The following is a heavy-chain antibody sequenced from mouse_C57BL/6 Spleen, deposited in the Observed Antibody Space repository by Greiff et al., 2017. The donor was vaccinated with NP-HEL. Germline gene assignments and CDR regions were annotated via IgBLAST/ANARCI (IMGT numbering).Heavy chain of an antibody. CDR3: ARGTLGQGYFDY. CDR2: INPNNGGT. CDR1: GYTFTDYN. D-gene: IGHD4-1*01. J-gene: IGHJ2*01. V-gene: IGHV1-18*01. Sequence: EVQLQQSGPELVKPGASVKIPCKASGYTFTDYNMDWVKQSHGKSLEWIGDINPNNGGTIYNQKFKGKATLTVDKSSSTAYMEPRSLTSEDTAVYYCARGTLGQGYFDYWGQGTTLTVSS.